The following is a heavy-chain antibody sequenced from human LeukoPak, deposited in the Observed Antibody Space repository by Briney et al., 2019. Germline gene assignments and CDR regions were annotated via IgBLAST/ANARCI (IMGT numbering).Heavy chain of an antibody. V-gene: IGHV4-31*03. Sequence: SETLSLTCTVSGGSISSGGFYWSWIRQHPGKGLEWIGYISYSGTTYYNPSLKSRVAISVDTSKNLFSLKLSSVTAADTAVYYCANYGSGSYRLDPWGQGTLVTVSS. J-gene: IGHJ5*02. CDR1: GGSISSGGFY. CDR3: ANYGSGSYRLDP. D-gene: IGHD3-10*01. CDR2: ISYSGTT.